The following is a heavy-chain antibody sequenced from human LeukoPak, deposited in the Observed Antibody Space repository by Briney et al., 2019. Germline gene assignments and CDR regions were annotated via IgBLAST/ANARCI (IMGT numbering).Heavy chain of an antibody. J-gene: IGHJ4*02. Sequence: GGSLRLSCAASGFTFSNYEMNWVRQAPGKGLEWVSYISGSGDTIYYADSVKGRFTISRDNAKNSLYLQMNSLRAEDTAVYYCARDGGTRLKYSYGYGDYWGQGTLVTVSS. CDR1: GFTFSNYE. V-gene: IGHV3-48*03. D-gene: IGHD5-18*01. CDR2: ISGSGDTI. CDR3: ARDGGTRLKYSYGYGDY.